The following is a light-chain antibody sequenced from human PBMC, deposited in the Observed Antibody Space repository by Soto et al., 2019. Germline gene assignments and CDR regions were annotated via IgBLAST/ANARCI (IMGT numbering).Light chain of an antibody. J-gene: IGKJ4*01. Sequence: AIRMTQSPSSFSASTGDRVTITCRASQDISSYSAWYQQKPGKAPKVLIYAASTLQSGVPSRFSGSGSGTDFTLTISGLQSEDFATYYCQQYHTYPPLTFGGGTKVEIK. V-gene: IGKV1-8*01. CDR1: QDISSY. CDR3: QQYHTYPPLT. CDR2: AAS.